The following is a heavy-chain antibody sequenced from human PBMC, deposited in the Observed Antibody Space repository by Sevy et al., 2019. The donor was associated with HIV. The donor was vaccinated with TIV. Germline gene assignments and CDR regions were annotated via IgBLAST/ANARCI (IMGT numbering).Heavy chain of an antibody. V-gene: IGHV3-21*01. CDR2: ISFSSNYI. J-gene: IGHJ4*02. CDR1: GFTFSSYT. Sequence: GGSVRLSCAAAGFTFSSYTMNWVRQAPGKGLEWVASISFSSNYIYYTDSLKGRFTISRDNAKNSLYLQMNSLRAEDTAVYYCAREVSKNWRYFDYWGQGTLVTVSS. D-gene: IGHD1-1*01. CDR3: AREVSKNWRYFDY.